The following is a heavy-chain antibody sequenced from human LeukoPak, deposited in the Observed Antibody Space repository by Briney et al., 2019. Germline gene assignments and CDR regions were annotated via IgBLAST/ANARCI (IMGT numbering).Heavy chain of an antibody. V-gene: IGHV3-48*01. CDR2: ISSSSSTI. CDR3: ASLPSYCTNGVCYTWGYYYYGMDV. Sequence: GGSLRLSCAASGFAFSSYSMNWDRQAPGKGLEWVSYISSSSSTIYYADSVKGRFTISRDNAKNSLYLQMNSLRAEDTAVYYCASLPSYCTNGVCYTWGYYYYGMDVWGQGTTVTVSS. J-gene: IGHJ6*02. CDR1: GFAFSSYS. D-gene: IGHD2-8*01.